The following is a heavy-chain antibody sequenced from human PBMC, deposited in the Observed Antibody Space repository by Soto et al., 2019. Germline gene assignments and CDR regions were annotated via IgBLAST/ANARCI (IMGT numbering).Heavy chain of an antibody. J-gene: IGHJ4*02. D-gene: IGHD1-1*01. V-gene: IGHV3-33*01. CDR1: GFTFSSYG. CDR2: IWYDGSNK. CDR3: ARELERLTPYFDY. Sequence: PGGSLRLSCAASGFTFSSYGMHWVRQAPGKGLEWVAVIWYDGSNKYYADSVKGRFTISRDNSKNTLYLQMNSLRAEDTAVYYCARELERLTPYFDYRGQGTLVTVSS.